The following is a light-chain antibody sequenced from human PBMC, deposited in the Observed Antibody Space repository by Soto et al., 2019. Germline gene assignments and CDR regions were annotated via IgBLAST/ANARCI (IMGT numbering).Light chain of an antibody. Sequence: QSVLTQPPSVSGAPGQRVSISCTGSSSNVGAGFDLHWYQQLPGEAPKLLIYGNSNRPSWVPGRFSASRSGAWASLVINGLQAEDEADYYCQTYDSSLNGSFVFGSGTKLTVL. V-gene: IGLV1-40*01. J-gene: IGLJ1*01. CDR1: SSNVGAGFD. CDR2: GNS. CDR3: QTYDSSLNGSFV.